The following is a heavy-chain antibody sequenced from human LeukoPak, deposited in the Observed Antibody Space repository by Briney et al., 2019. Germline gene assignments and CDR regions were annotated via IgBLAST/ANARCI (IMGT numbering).Heavy chain of an antibody. CDR1: GYSFTSYR. J-gene: IGHJ3*02. Sequence: VESLKISCKGSGYSFTSYRIGWVRQMPGKGLEWMGIIYPGDSDTRYSPSFQGQVTISADKSISTAYLQWSSLKASDTAMYYCARPYATIAAAGTLDAFDIWGQGTMVTVSS. V-gene: IGHV5-51*01. CDR2: IYPGDSDT. D-gene: IGHD6-13*01. CDR3: ARPYATIAAAGTLDAFDI.